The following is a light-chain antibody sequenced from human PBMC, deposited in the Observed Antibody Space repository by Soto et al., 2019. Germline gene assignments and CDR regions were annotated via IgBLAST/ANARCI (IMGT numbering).Light chain of an antibody. CDR1: QSISSY. CDR2: AAS. CDR3: QQSYSTTRFT. V-gene: IGKV1-39*01. J-gene: IGKJ3*01. Sequence: DIQMTQSPSSLSASVGDRVTITCRASQSISSYLNWYQQKPGKAPKLLIYAASSLQSGVPSRFSGSGPGTDCPLTISSRQHEDFATYYCQQSYSTTRFTFGPGTKVDIK.